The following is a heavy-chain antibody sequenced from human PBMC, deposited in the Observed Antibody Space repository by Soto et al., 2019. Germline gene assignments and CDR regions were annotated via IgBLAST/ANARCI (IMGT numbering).Heavy chain of an antibody. D-gene: IGHD3-3*01. CDR1: GGSISSYY. V-gene: IGHV4-59*01. Sequence: TLSLTCTVSGGSISSYYWSWIRQPPGKGLEWIGYIYYSGSTNYNPSLKSRVTISVDTSKNQFSLKLSSVTAADTAVYYCARDCPYYDFWSGSLGGGMDVWGQGTTVTVSS. CDR3: ARDCPYYDFWSGSLGGGMDV. CDR2: IYYSGST. J-gene: IGHJ6*02.